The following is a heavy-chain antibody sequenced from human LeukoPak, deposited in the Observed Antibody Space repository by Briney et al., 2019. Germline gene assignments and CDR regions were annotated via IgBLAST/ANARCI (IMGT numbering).Heavy chain of an antibody. J-gene: IGHJ3*02. D-gene: IGHD3-10*01. Sequence: SETLSLTCTVSGGSINNNDFFWGWVRQPPGKGLEWIGTIYYSGSTYYSPSLKSRVTISEDTSKNQFSLKLNSVTAADTAVYYCARSYGSGTIFWEIDAFDIWGQGTMVTVSS. CDR1: GGSINNNDFF. CDR2: IYYSGST. V-gene: IGHV4-39*07. CDR3: ARSYGSGTIFWEIDAFDI.